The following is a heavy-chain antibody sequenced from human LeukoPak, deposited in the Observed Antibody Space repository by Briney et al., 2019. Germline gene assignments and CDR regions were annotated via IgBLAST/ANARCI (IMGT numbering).Heavy chain of an antibody. J-gene: IGHJ4*02. CDR2: IRSKAYGGTT. CDR1: GFTFGDYA. D-gene: IGHD3-3*01. Sequence: GALRLSCTASGFTFGDYAMSWFRPAPGKGLEWVGFIRSKAYGGTTEYAASVKGRFTISRDDSKSIAYLQMNSLKTEDTAVYYCTTNPLGYDFWSGYLPWYFDYWGQGTLVTVSS. V-gene: IGHV3-49*03. CDR3: TTNPLGYDFWSGYLPWYFDY.